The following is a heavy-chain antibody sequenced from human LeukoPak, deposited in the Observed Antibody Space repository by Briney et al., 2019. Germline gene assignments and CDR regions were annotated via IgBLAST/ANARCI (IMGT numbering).Heavy chain of an antibody. D-gene: IGHD6-19*01. Sequence: GGSLRLSCAASGFTVSNAWMSWVRQAPGKGLEWVGRIKSETDGGATDYAAPVKGRFTISRDDSKNTLYLQMNSLKSEDTAVYYCTTDKYSSGWYGGFDNWGQGTLVTVSS. V-gene: IGHV3-15*01. CDR3: TTDKYSSGWYGGFDN. CDR1: GFTVSNAW. CDR2: IKSETDGGAT. J-gene: IGHJ4*02.